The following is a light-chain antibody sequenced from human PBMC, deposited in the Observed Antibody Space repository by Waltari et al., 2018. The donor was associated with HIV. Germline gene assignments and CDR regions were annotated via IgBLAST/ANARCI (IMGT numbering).Light chain of an antibody. CDR2: GAS. CDR3: QQYGTSLVT. J-gene: IGKJ2*01. Sequence: DRVTLSCRASQSVSNNYLAWYQQKPGQAPRLLIYGASNRATGIPDRFSASGSGTDFTLSISRLEPEDFAVYYCQQYGTSLVTFGQGTKLESK. CDR1: QSVSNNY. V-gene: IGKV3-20*01.